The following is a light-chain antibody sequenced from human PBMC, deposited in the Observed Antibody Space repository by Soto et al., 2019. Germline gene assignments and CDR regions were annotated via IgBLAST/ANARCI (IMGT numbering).Light chain of an antibody. V-gene: IGKV1-9*01. J-gene: IGKJ5*01. CDR2: AAF. Sequence: IQLTQSPSSLSASVGDIVTISCRASQGIGTYLAWYQQKPGKAPKLLIYAAFTLHSGVPARFSGSGSGTEFTLTISSLQSEDFAVYFCQQYNNWPPITFGQGTRLEIK. CDR3: QQYNNWPPIT. CDR1: QGIGTY.